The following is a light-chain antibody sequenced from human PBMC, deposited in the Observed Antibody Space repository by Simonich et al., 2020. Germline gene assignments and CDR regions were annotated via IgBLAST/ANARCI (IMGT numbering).Light chain of an antibody. Sequence: QSVLTQPPSVSGAPGQRVTISCTGSSSNIGAGYDVHWYQHLPGTAPKLPICGNSNRPSGVPDRFSGSKSGTSASLAITGLQAEDEADYYCQSYDSSLSGAVFGGGTQLTVL. V-gene: IGLV1-40*01. CDR2: GNS. CDR3: QSYDSSLSGAV. J-gene: IGLJ7*01. CDR1: SSNIGAGYD.